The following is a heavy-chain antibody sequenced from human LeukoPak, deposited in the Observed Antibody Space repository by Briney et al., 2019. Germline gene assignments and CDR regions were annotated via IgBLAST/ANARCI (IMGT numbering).Heavy chain of an antibody. J-gene: IGHJ4*02. D-gene: IGHD5-18*01. V-gene: IGHV1-18*01. CDR3: VRDLGVDTSMIFFDF. Sequence: ASVTVSCKASGYSFTSFGISWVRQAPGQGLEWMGWSSAYNGNTKYVQKFQGRVTMTTDTSTSTAYMELRSLRSDDTAIFYCVRDLGVDTSMIFFDFWGQGTLVTVSS. CDR2: SSAYNGNT. CDR1: GYSFTSFG.